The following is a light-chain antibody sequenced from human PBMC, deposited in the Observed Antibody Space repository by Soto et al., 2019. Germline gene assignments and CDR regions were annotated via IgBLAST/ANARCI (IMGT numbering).Light chain of an antibody. CDR1: QSVSSY. Sequence: EIVLTQSPATLSLSPGGRATLSCRASQSVSSYLAWYQQKPGQAPRLLIYDASNRATGIPARFSGSGSGTDFTLTISSLEPEDFAVYYCQQRSNWPQVTFGGGTKVDIK. J-gene: IGKJ4*01. CDR3: QQRSNWPQVT. CDR2: DAS. V-gene: IGKV3-11*01.